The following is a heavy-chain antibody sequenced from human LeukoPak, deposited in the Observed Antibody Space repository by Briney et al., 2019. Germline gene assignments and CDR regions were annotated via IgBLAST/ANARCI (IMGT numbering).Heavy chain of an antibody. CDR3: ATTHSGSYFNYFDY. D-gene: IGHD1-26*01. CDR1: GFTFYMYA. CDR2: MCGTAGCT. J-gene: IGHJ4*02. Sequence: GGSLRLSCQASGFTFYMYAMSWVRQAPGKGLEWVASMCGTAGCTFYPDSVKGRFTISRDNAKNSLYLQMNSLRAEDTAVYYCATTHSGSYFNYFDYWGQGTLVTVSS. V-gene: IGHV3-23*01.